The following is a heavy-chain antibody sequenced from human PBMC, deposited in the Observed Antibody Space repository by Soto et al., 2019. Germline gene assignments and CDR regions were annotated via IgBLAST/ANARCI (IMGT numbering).Heavy chain of an antibody. J-gene: IGHJ3*01. CDR1: GFSFNSYA. V-gene: IGHV3-23*01. D-gene: IGHD4-17*01. CDR2: ISGSGGST. Sequence: EVQLLESGGGLVQPGGSLRLSCAASGFSFNSYAMSWVRQAPGKGLEWVSGISGSGGSTYYADSVKGRFIIARDNSKYTLYRQMDSLRAEDTALYYWARDSHGDYDRAFDVWGQGTLVTVSS. CDR3: ARDSHGDYDRAFDV.